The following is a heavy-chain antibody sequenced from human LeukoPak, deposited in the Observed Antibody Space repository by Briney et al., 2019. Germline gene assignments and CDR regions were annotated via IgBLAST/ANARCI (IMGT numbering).Heavy chain of an antibody. CDR3: ATTIFGVVTTPYGMDV. CDR1: GYTFTSYY. CDR2: INPSGGST. Sequence: ASVKVSCKASGYTFTSYYMHWVRQAPGQGLEWMGIINPSGGSTSYAQKFQGRVTMTRDTSTSTVYMELSSLRSEDTAVYYCATTIFGVVTTPYGMDVWGQGTTVTVSS. V-gene: IGHV1-46*01. D-gene: IGHD3-3*01. J-gene: IGHJ6*02.